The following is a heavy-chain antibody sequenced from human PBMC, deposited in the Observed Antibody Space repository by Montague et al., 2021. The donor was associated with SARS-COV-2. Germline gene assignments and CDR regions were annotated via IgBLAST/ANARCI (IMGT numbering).Heavy chain of an antibody. D-gene: IGHD3-22*01. V-gene: IGHV4-4*02. CDR3: VRGGTMTVVVFDY. Sequence: SETLSLTCTVSEDSISNSNWWTWVRQSPGRGLEWIGEIFRSGDSNYNLSLKSRVTMSVDMSRNQFSLSLSNVTAADTAIYYCVRGGTMTVVVFDYWGQGTLVTVSS. CDR1: EDSISNSNW. J-gene: IGHJ4*02. CDR2: IFRSGDS.